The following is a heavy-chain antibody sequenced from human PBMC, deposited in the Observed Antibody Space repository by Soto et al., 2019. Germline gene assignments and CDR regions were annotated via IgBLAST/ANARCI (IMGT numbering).Heavy chain of an antibody. CDR2: IIPIFGTA. CDR3: AREGTHSSSWYRNYGMDV. Sequence: SVKVSCKASGGTFSSYAISWVRQAPGQGLEWMGGIIPIFGTANYAQKFQGRVTITADESTSTAYMELSSLRSEDTAVYYCAREGTHSSSWYRNYGMDVWGQGTTVTVSS. CDR1: GGTFSSYA. V-gene: IGHV1-69*13. D-gene: IGHD6-13*01. J-gene: IGHJ6*02.